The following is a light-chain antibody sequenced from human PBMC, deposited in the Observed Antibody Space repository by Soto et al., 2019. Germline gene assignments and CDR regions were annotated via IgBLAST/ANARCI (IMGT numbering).Light chain of an antibody. CDR2: GAS. CDR3: LQDHSYPWT. CDR1: QSIGKH. Sequence: DIQITQSPSFLSSSVLDRFTITCRASQSIGKHLNWYQQKPGKAPKFLIYGASTLQSGVPPRFTGSGSGTDFTLTVNSLQPEDLASYYCLQDHSYPWTFGQGTKVDIK. J-gene: IGKJ1*01. V-gene: IGKV1-39*02.